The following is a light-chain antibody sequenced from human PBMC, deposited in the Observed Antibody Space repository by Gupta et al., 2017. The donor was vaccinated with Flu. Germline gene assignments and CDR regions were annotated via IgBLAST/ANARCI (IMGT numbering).Light chain of an antibody. Sequence: SLGERATINCKSNHTLCNPSNRKDYIAWYQQKPGQPPKLLISWASARESGVPDRFSGSGSGTDFTLTISSLQAEDVAVYYCRQEDSTPDTFGQGTKMEIK. CDR1: HTLCNPSNRKDY. V-gene: IGKV4-1*01. J-gene: IGKJ2*01. CDR2: WAS. CDR3: RQEDSTPDT.